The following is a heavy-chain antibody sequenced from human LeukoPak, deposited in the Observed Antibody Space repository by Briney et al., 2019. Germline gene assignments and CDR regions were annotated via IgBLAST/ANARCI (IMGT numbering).Heavy chain of an antibody. V-gene: IGHV1-3*01. CDR1: GYTFTSYA. CDR3: ARDPGAFDI. J-gene: IGHJ3*02. CDR2: ISAGNGNT. Sequence: ASVKVSCKASGYTFTSYAIHWVRQAPGQRLEWMGWISAGNGNTKYSQNFQGRVTFISNTSATTAFMELSSLRSEDAAVYYCARDPGAFDIWGQGTMVTVSS.